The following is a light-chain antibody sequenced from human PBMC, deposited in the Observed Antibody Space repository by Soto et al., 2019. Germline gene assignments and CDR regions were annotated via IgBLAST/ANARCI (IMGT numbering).Light chain of an antibody. CDR2: AAS. Sequence: AIRMTQSPSSFSASTGDRVTITCRASQGISSYLAWYQQKPGKAPKLLIYAASTWQSGVPSRFSGSGSGTDFTLTISCMQSEDFATYYCQQYYSYPHTFGQGTKVEIK. V-gene: IGKV1-8*01. J-gene: IGKJ1*01. CDR3: QQYYSYPHT. CDR1: QGISSY.